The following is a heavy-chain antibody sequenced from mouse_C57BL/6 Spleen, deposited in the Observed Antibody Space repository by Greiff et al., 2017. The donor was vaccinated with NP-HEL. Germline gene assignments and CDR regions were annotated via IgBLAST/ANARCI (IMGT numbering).Heavy chain of an antibody. CDR3: ARSELGRGQYYAMDD. D-gene: IGHD4-1*01. CDR2: INPNNGGT. Sequence: EVQLQQSGPELVKPGASVKMSCKASGYTFTDYNMHWVKQSHGKSLEWIGYINPNNGGTSYNQKFKGKATLTVNKSSSTAYMELRSLTSEDSAVYYGARSELGRGQYYAMDDWGQGTSVTVSS. J-gene: IGHJ4*01. V-gene: IGHV1-22*01. CDR1: GYTFTDYN.